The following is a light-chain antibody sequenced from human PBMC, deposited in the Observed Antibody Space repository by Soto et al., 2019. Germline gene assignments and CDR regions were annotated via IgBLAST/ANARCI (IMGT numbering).Light chain of an antibody. V-gene: IGKV1-5*01. CDR3: QQYIGYFLPT. CDR1: QSISNW. Sequence: DIQMTQSPSTLSSSIGDRVTITCRASQSISNWLAWYQQKPGKAPKLLIFEASTLETGVPSRFSGSGSGTEFTLTINSLQADYFATYFCQQYIGYFLPTFGGGTEVDIK. J-gene: IGKJ4*01. CDR2: EAS.